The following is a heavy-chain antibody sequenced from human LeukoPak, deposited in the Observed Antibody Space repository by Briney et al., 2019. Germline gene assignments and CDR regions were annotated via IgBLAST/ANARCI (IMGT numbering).Heavy chain of an antibody. CDR2: IVVGSGNT. Sequence: GASVKVSCKASGFTFTNSAVQWVRQARGQRLEWIGWIVVGSGNTHYAQKFQGRVTISRDMSTNTAYVELSSLRSEDTAVYYCAADGYDYGTGAYYYFGVDVWGQGTTVTVSS. V-gene: IGHV1-58*01. CDR1: GFTFTNSA. J-gene: IGHJ6*02. CDR3: AADGYDYGTGAYYYFGVDV. D-gene: IGHD4/OR15-4a*01.